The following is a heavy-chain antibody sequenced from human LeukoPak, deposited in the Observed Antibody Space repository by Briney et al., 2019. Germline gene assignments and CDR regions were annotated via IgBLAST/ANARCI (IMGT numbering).Heavy chain of an antibody. D-gene: IGHD3-10*01. CDR1: GFTFSSHG. J-gene: IGHJ4*02. V-gene: IGHV3-23*01. CDR3: ARVTYGSGTYGAFDY. CDR2: ISGSGDNT. Sequence: GGSLRLSCAASGFTFSSHGMSWVRQAPGKGLEWVSTISGSGDNTYYADSLKGRFTISRDNSKNTLYLQMNSLRAEDTAVYYCARVTYGSGTYGAFDYWGQGTLVTVSS.